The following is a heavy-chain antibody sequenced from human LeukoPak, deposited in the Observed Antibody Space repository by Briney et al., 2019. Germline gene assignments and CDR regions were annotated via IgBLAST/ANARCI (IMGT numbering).Heavy chain of an antibody. CDR3: ARSTIAAAGTAFDY. D-gene: IGHD6-13*01. J-gene: IGHJ4*02. CDR2: INPNSGGT. V-gene: IGHV1-2*02. Sequence: ASVKVSCKASGYTFTGYYMHWVRQAPGQGLEWMGWINPNSGGTNYAQKFQGRVTMTRDTSISTAYMELSRLRSDDTAVYYCARSTIAAAGTAFDYWGQGTLVTVSS. CDR1: GYTFTGYY.